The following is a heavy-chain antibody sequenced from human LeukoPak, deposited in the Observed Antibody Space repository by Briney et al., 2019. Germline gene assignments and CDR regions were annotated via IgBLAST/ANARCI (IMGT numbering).Heavy chain of an antibody. V-gene: IGHV1-69*04. J-gene: IGHJ6*02. D-gene: IGHD3-10*01. Sequence: GASVKVSCKASGGTFSSYAISWVRQAPGQGLEWMGRIIPILGIANYAQKFQGRVTITADKSTSTAYMELSSLRSEDTAVYYCARDRMVRGVNYGMDVWGQGTTVTVSS. CDR1: GGTFSSYA. CDR3: ARDRMVRGVNYGMDV. CDR2: IIPILGIA.